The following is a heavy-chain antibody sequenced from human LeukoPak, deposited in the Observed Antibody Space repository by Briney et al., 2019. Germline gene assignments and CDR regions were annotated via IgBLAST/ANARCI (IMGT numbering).Heavy chain of an antibody. D-gene: IGHD6-13*01. CDR1: GYTFTSYG. V-gene: IGHV1-18*01. Sequence: ASVKVSCKASGYTFTSYGISWVRQAPGQGLEWMGWISAYNGNTNYAQKLQGRVTMTTDTSTSTAYMELRSLRSDDTAVYYCARGGVPLSGIVLSSWIDYWGQGTLVTVSS. J-gene: IGHJ4*02. CDR3: ARGGVPLSGIVLSSWIDY. CDR2: ISAYNGNT.